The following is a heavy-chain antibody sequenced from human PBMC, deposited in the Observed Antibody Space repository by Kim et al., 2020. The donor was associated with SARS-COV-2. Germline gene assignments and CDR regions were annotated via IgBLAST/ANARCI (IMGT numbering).Heavy chain of an antibody. J-gene: IGHJ4*02. D-gene: IGHD3-22*01. CDR3: ARDSGSGYYYRFDY. Sequence: ADSVKGRFTISRDNAKNTLYLQMNSRRVEDTAVYYCARDSGSGYYYRFDYWGQGTLVTVSS. V-gene: IGHV3-66*01.